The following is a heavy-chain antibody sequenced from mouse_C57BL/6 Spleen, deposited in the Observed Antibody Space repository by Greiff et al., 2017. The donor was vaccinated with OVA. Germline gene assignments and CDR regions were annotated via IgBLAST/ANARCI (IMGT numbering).Heavy chain of an antibody. D-gene: IGHD4-1*01. CDR2: IRNKANGYTT. CDR3: AAGTDYFDY. J-gene: IGHJ2*01. CDR1: GFTFTDYY. Sequence: EVQLVESGGGLVQPGGSLSLSCAASGFTFTDYYMSWVRQPPGKALEWLGFIRNKANGYTTEYSASVKGRFTISRDNSQSILYLQMNALRAEDSATYYCAAGTDYFDYWGQGTTLTVSS. V-gene: IGHV7-3*01.